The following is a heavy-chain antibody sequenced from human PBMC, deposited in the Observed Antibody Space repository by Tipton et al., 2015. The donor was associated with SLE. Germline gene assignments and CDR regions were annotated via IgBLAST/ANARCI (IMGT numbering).Heavy chain of an antibody. V-gene: IGHV3-11*06. Sequence: SLRLSCAASGLTLSDYYISWIRQAPGKGLEWISYISNSDSDTVNADSVKGRFTISRDNAKNSLYLQMNSLRAEDTAVYYCARVGLGDYDFWSGYQYYFDSWGQGTLVTVSS. J-gene: IGHJ4*02. CDR2: ISNSDSDT. D-gene: IGHD3-3*01. CDR1: GLTLSDYY. CDR3: ARVGLGDYDFWSGYQYYFDS.